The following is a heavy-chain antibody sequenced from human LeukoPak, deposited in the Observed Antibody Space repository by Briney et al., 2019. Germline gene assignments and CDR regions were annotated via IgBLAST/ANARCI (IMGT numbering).Heavy chain of an antibody. D-gene: IGHD1-7*01. CDR1: GGSISPYY. Sequence: SETLSLTCVVSGGSISPYYWSWIRQPPGKGLEWIGYIYYSRSTNYNPSLKSRVTISVGTSKNQFSLKLSSVTAADTAVYYCARGGLGWNYSLDYWGQGTLVTVSS. V-gene: IGHV4-59*08. CDR3: ARGGLGWNYSLDY. CDR2: IYYSRST. J-gene: IGHJ4*02.